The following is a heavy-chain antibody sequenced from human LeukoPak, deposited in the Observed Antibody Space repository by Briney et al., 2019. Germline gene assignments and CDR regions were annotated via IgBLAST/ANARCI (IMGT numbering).Heavy chain of an antibody. V-gene: IGHV3-30-3*01. Sequence: GRSLRLSCAASGFTFSSYAMHWVRQAPGKGLEWVAVISYDGSNKYYADSVKGRFTISRDNANNTLYLQMNSLRVEDTAVYYCVRDNAYKFDYWGQGTLVTVSS. D-gene: IGHD5-24*01. J-gene: IGHJ4*02. CDR2: ISYDGSNK. CDR1: GFTFSSYA. CDR3: VRDNAYKFDY.